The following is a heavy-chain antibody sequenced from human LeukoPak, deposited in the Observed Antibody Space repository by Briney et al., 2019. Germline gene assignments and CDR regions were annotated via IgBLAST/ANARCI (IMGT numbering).Heavy chain of an antibody. Sequence: ASVKVSCKASGYTFTGYYMHWVRQAPGQGLEWMGWINPNSGGTNYAQKFQGRVTMTRDTSISTAYMELSRLRSDDTAVYYCARAPVRGVQVSWFDPWGQGTLVTVSS. CDR2: INPNSGGT. V-gene: IGHV1-2*02. J-gene: IGHJ5*02. CDR1: GYTFTGYY. D-gene: IGHD3-10*01. CDR3: ARAPVRGVQVSWFDP.